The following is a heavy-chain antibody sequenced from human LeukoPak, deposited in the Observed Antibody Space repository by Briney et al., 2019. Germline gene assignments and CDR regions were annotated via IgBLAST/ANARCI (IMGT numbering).Heavy chain of an antibody. Sequence: ASVKVSCKASGYTFTVYYMHWVRQAPGQGLEWMGWINPNSGGTNYAQKFQGSVTMTRDTSISTAYVELSRLRSDDTAVYYCARDTPLGGYFDYWGQGTLVTVSS. J-gene: IGHJ4*02. CDR3: ARDTPLGGYFDY. CDR1: GYTFTVYY. V-gene: IGHV1-2*02. CDR2: INPNSGGT. D-gene: IGHD2-15*01.